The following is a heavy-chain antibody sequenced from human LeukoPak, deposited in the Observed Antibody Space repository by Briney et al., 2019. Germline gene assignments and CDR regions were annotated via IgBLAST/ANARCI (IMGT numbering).Heavy chain of an antibody. Sequence: SETLSLTCAVYGGSFSGYYWSWIRQPPGKGLEWIGEINHSGSTNYNPSLKSRVTISVDTSKNQFSLKLGSVTAADTAVYYCARFNGGYGGHVDYWGQGTLVTVSS. CDR1: GGSFSGYY. D-gene: IGHD5-12*01. V-gene: IGHV4-34*01. CDR2: INHSGST. CDR3: ARFNGGYGGHVDY. J-gene: IGHJ4*02.